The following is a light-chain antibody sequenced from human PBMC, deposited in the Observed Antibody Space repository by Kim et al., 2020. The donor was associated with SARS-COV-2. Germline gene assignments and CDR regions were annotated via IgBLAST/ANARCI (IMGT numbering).Light chain of an antibody. Sequence: GQRLPLSCSGRGSNDGRDFVNWYRQLPGTAPKVFIYNDSQRPSGVPDRFSGSRSGTSASLAISGLQSEDEAEYYCATWDVTLNGWVFGGGTQLTVL. CDR3: ATWDVTLNGWV. J-gene: IGLJ3*02. CDR1: GSNDGRDF. CDR2: NDS. V-gene: IGLV1-44*01.